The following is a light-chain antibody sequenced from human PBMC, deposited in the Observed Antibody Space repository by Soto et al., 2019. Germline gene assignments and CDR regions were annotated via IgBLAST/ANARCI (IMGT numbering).Light chain of an antibody. CDR2: DAS. J-gene: IGKJ1*01. Sequence: EIVLTQSPGTLSLSPVERATLSCMASQSVTNYLDWYQQKPGQAPRLLFYDASIRATGIPDRFSGSGSGTDFSLTISRLEPEDFAVYYCHQYGSSPWTFGQGTKVDI. CDR3: HQYGSSPWT. V-gene: IGKV3-20*01. CDR1: QSVTNY.